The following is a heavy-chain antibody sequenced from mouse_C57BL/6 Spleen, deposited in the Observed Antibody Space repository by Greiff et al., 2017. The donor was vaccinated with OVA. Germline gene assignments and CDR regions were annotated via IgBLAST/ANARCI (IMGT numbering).Heavy chain of an antibody. V-gene: IGHV1-69*01. J-gene: IGHJ4*01. CDR1: GYTFTSYW. CDR3: ARRRYGDWLYAMDY. CDR2: IDPSDSYN. Sequence: QVQLKQPGAELVMPGASVKLSCKASGYTFTSYWMHWVKQRPGQGLEWIGEIDPSDSYNNYNQKFKGKSTLTVDKSPSPAYMQLSSLASEDSAVYYCARRRYGDWLYAMDYWGQGTSVTVSS. D-gene: IGHD2-13*01.